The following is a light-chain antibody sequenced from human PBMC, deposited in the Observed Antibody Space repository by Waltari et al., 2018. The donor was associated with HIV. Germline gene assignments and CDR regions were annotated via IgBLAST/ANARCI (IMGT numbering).Light chain of an antibody. CDR1: QSVNTY. CDR2: DAS. J-gene: IGKJ5*01. CDR3: QQRSDWPVT. V-gene: IGKV3-11*01. Sequence: EIVLTQSPATLSLSPGERVILSCRASQSVNTYLAWYQQIPGQAPRPLMYDASNRATDIPTRFSGGGSGTDFTLTISSLEPEDFAVYYCQQRSDWPVTFGQGTRLEMK.